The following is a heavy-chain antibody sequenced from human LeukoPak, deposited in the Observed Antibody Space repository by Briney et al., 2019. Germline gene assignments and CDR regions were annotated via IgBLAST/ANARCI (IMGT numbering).Heavy chain of an antibody. CDR1: GYTFPSYD. J-gene: IGHJ4*02. CDR2: MNPNSGNT. Sequence: ASVKVSCKASGYTFPSYDINWLRQATGQGLEWMGWMNPNSGNTGYAQNFQGRVTMTRNTSISTAYMELSSLRSDDTAAYCCARGYSSSLDYWGQGTLVTVSS. CDR3: ARGYSSSLDY. D-gene: IGHD6-13*01. V-gene: IGHV1-8*01.